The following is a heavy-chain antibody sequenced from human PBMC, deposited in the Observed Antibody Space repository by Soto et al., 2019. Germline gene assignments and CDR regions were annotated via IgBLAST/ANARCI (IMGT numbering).Heavy chain of an antibody. CDR3: ARARIAARRGAPTLVPGY. CDR2: MNPNSGNT. D-gene: IGHD6-6*01. J-gene: IGHJ4*02. CDR1: GYTFTSYD. V-gene: IGHV1-8*01. Sequence: QVQLVQSGAEVKKPGASVKVSCKASGYTFTSYDINWVRQATGQGLEWMGWMNPNSGNTGYAQKFQGSVTITRNTSLSTVYMGLSSVRAADTAVYYCARARIAARRGAPTLVPGYWGQGTLVTVSS.